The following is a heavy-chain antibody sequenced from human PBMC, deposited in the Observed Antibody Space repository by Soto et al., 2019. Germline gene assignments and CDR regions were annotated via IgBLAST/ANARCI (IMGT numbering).Heavy chain of an antibody. CDR3: AILSYYDSSRYARLIDY. D-gene: IGHD3-22*01. CDR2: IDPSDSYT. V-gene: IGHV5-10-1*01. Sequence: GESLQISCKCSGYSFTSYWISWVRQMPGKGLEWMGRIDPSDSYTHYSPSFQGHVTISADQSISTAYLQWRSLKASDTDMYYCAILSYYDSSRYARLIDYWGQGTLVTVSS. CDR1: GYSFTSYW. J-gene: IGHJ4*02.